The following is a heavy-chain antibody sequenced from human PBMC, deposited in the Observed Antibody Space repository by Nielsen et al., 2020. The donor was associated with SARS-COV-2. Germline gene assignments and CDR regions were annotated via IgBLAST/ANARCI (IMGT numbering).Heavy chain of an antibody. Sequence: GESLKISCAASGFTFSSYAMSWVRQAPGKGLEWVAVIWYDGSNKYYADSVKGRFTISRDNSKNTLYLQMNSLRAEDTAVYYCARDIPLAAAGYSRDDYWGQGTLVTVSS. CDR1: GFTFSSYA. J-gene: IGHJ4*02. V-gene: IGHV3-33*08. CDR2: IWYDGSNK. D-gene: IGHD6-13*01. CDR3: ARDIPLAAAGYSRDDY.